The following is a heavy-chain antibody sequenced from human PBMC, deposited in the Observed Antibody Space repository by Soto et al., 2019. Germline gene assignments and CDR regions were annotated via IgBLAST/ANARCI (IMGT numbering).Heavy chain of an antibody. CDR1: GGSISSSSYY. Sequence: SETLSLTCTVSGGSISSSSYYWVWIRQPPGKGLEWIGSIYYSGSTYYNPSLKSRVTISVDTSKNQFSLKLSSVTAADTAVYYCARSLLLWFGELSDYYDSSGYYFDYWGQGTLVTVSS. D-gene: IGHD3-22*01. CDR3: ARSLLLWFGELSDYYDSSGYYFDY. V-gene: IGHV4-39*01. CDR2: IYYSGST. J-gene: IGHJ4*02.